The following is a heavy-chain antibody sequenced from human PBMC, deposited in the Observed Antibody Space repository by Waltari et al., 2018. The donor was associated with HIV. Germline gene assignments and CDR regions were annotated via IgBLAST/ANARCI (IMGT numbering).Heavy chain of an antibody. CDR3: TRENEDTSDNAFDI. Sequence: QLQLQESGPGLVKPSETLSLTCTVSDGSISGRDYYWGWPRQPPGKGLDWIASIYYTGTTYYNPSLRSRVTMSVDTSKNQFSLKLGSLTAADTAVYYCTRENEDTSDNAFDIWGQGTTVTVSS. D-gene: IGHD1-1*01. J-gene: IGHJ3*02. CDR1: DGSISGRDYY. V-gene: IGHV4-39*07. CDR2: IYYTGTT.